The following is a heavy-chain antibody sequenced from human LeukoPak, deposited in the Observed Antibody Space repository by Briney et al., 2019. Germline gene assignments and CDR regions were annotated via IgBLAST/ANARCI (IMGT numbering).Heavy chain of an antibody. D-gene: IGHD6-19*01. CDR1: GFTFSSYA. CDR3: AKNIAVAGTGPGTFDI. J-gene: IGHJ3*02. V-gene: IGHV3-30-3*01. Sequence: PGRSLRLSCAASGFTFSSYAMHWVRQAPGKGLEWVAVISYDGSNKYYADSVKGRFTISRDNSKNTLYPQMNSLRAEDTAVYYCAKNIAVAGTGPGTFDIWGQGTMVTVSS. CDR2: ISYDGSNK.